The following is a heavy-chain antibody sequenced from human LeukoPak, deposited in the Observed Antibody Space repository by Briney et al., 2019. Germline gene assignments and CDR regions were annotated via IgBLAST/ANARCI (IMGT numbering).Heavy chain of an antibody. D-gene: IGHD3-10*01. CDR1: GFTFSSYS. CDR2: ISSSSGYI. J-gene: IGHJ4*02. CDR3: ARVRVGAYDFEY. Sequence: GGSLRLSCAASGFTFSSYSINWVRQDPGKGLEWVSSISSSSGYIYYADSVKGRFTISRDNAKNTLYLQMNSVRAEDTAVCYRARVRVGAYDFEYWGQGTLVTVST. V-gene: IGHV3-21*01.